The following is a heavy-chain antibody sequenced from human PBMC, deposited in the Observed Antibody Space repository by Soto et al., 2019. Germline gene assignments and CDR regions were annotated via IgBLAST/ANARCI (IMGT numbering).Heavy chain of an antibody. CDR1: GYTFTGYY. D-gene: IGHD3-10*01. J-gene: IGHJ6*03. Sequence: ASVKVSCKASGYTFTGYYMHWVRQAPGQGLEWMGWINPNSGGTNYAQKFQGWVTMTRDTSISTAYMELGRLRSDDTAVYYCARDGRPLCVGPSYHSYYMDGWGKGTTVTVSS. CDR2: INPNSGGT. V-gene: IGHV1-2*04. CDR3: ARDGRPLCVGPSYHSYYMDG.